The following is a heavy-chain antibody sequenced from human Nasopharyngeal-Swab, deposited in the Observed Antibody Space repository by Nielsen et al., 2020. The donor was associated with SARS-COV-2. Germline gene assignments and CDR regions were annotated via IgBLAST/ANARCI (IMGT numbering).Heavy chain of an antibody. CDR3: AKRSSTSYRDY. CDR2: ISYDGSNK. CDR1: GFTFSSYG. J-gene: IGHJ4*02. D-gene: IGHD2-2*01. V-gene: IGHV3-30*18. Sequence: GEFLKISCAASGFTFSSYGMHWVRQAPGKGLEWVAVISYDGSNKYYADSVKGRFTISRDNSKNTLYLQMNSLRAEDTAVYYCAKRSSTSYRDYWGQGTLVTVSS.